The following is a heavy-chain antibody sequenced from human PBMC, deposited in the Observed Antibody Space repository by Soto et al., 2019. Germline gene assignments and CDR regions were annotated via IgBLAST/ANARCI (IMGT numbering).Heavy chain of an antibody. CDR2: IYYSGST. Sequence: LSLTCTVSGGSISGYYWSWIRQPPGKGLEWIGYIYYSGSTNYNPSLKSRVTISVDTSKNQFSLKLSSVTAADTAVYYCARETLSSSGFDYWGQGTLVTVSS. D-gene: IGHD6-6*01. CDR3: ARETLSSSGFDY. CDR1: GGSISGYY. V-gene: IGHV4-59*12. J-gene: IGHJ4*02.